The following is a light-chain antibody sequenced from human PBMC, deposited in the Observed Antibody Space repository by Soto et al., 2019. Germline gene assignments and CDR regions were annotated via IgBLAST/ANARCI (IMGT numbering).Light chain of an antibody. CDR1: QSISSY. V-gene: IGKV1-39*01. Sequence: DIQMTQSPSSLSASVGDRFTITWRASQSISSYLNWYQQKPGKAPKLLIYAASSLQSGVPSRFSGSGSGTDFTLTISSLQPEDFATYYCQQSYSTPLTFGGGTKVDI. J-gene: IGKJ4*01. CDR3: QQSYSTPLT. CDR2: AAS.